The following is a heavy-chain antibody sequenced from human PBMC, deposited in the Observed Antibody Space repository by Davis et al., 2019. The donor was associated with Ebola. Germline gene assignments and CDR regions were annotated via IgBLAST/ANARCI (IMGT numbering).Heavy chain of an antibody. CDR2: IYYSGST. CDR3: ARAPYCGGDCYSGFDY. CDR1: GGSLSKYY. J-gene: IGHJ4*02. D-gene: IGHD2-21*01. Sequence: SETLSLTCTVSGGSLSKYYWSWIRQPPGKGLEWIGYIYYSGSTNYNPSLKSRVTIPVDTSKNQFSLKLSSVTAADTAVYYCARAPYCGGDCYSGFDYWGQGTLVTVSS. V-gene: IGHV4-59*01.